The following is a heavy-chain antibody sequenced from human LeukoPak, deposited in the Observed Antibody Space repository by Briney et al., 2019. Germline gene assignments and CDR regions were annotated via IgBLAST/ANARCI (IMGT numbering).Heavy chain of an antibody. CDR3: ARRRVVSQLVRESCWFDP. J-gene: IGHJ5*02. V-gene: IGHV4-59*08. D-gene: IGHD6-6*01. Sequence: SETLSLTCTVSGGSISSYYWSWIRQPPGKGLGWIGYIYYSGSTNYNPSLKSRVTISVDTSKNQFSLKLSSVTAADTAVYYCARRRVVSQLVRESCWFDPWGQGTLVTVSS. CDR1: GGSISSYY. CDR2: IYYSGST.